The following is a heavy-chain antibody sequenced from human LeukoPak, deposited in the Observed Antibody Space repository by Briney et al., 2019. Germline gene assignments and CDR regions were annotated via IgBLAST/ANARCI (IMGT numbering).Heavy chain of an antibody. D-gene: IGHD4-11*01. Sequence: SETLSLTCTVSGGSISSGDYYWSWIRQPPGKGLEWIGYIYYSGSTYYNPSLKSRVTISVDTSKNQFSLKLSSVTAADTAVYYCASVTGPDAFDIWGQGTMVTVSS. CDR3: ASVTGPDAFDI. CDR1: GGSISSGDYY. V-gene: IGHV4-30-4*01. J-gene: IGHJ3*02. CDR2: IYYSGST.